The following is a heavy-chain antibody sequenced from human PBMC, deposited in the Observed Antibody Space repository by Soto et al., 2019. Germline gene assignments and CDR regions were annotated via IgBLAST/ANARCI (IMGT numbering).Heavy chain of an antibody. J-gene: IGHJ3*02. CDR2: IRSKAYGGTT. V-gene: IGHV3-49*03. CDR3: TRERHLPPMGDAFDI. Sequence: GGSLRLSCTASGFTFGDYAMSWFRQAPGKGLEWVGFIRSKAYGGTTEYDASVKGRFTISRDDSKSIAYLQMNSLNTEYSAVYYCTRERHLPPMGDAFDIWGQGTMVTVSS. CDR1: GFTFGDYA. D-gene: IGHD1-1*01.